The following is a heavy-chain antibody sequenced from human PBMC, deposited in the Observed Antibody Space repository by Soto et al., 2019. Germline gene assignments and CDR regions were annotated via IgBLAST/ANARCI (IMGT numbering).Heavy chain of an antibody. CDR3: VRDRTGMPLYYGMDV. J-gene: IGHJ6*02. CDR2: IRNKLNNYYT. D-gene: IGHD2-2*01. CDR1: GFTFSDHY. Sequence: GGSLRLSCAASGFTFSDHYMDWVRQTPEKGLEWVGRIRNKLNNYYTEYAASVKGRFTISRDDSKNSLYLQLNSLKTEDTAIYYCVRDRTGMPLYYGMDVWGQGTTVTVSS. V-gene: IGHV3-72*01.